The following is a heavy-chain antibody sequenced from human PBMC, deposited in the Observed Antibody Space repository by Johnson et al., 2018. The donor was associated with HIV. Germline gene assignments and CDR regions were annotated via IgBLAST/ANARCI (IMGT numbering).Heavy chain of an antibody. Sequence: VQLVESGGGLVKPGGSLRLSCAASGFIFSDAWMNWVRQAPGKGLEWVGRIKSETDGATTDYAAPVKGRFSISRDDSRNTLFLQMNSLRAEDTAVYNCAKRHGPIVGATHDAFDIWGQGTMVTVSS. V-gene: IGHV3-15*01. D-gene: IGHD1-26*01. CDR1: GFIFSDAW. CDR2: IKSETDGATT. J-gene: IGHJ3*02. CDR3: AKRHGPIVGATHDAFDI.